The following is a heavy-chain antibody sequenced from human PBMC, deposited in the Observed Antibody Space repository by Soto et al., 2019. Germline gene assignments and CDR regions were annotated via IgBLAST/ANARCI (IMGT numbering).Heavy chain of an antibody. Sequence: PGGALRLSCAASGFTFSSYGMHWVRQAPGKGLEWVAVIWYDGSNKYYADSVKGRFTISRDNSKNTLYLQMNSLRAEDTAVYYCARVPSVTTLEFDIWGQGTMVTVSS. J-gene: IGHJ3*02. CDR1: GFTFSSYG. D-gene: IGHD4-17*01. CDR3: ARVPSVTTLEFDI. CDR2: IWYDGSNK. V-gene: IGHV3-33*01.